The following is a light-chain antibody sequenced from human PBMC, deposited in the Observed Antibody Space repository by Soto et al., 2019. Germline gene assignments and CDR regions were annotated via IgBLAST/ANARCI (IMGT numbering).Light chain of an antibody. Sequence: DIQMTQSPSTLSGSVGDRVTMTCRASQTISSWLAWYQQKPGKAPKLLIYKASTLKSGVPSRFSGSGSGTEFTLTISSLQPDDFATYYCQQSYSTPTWTFGQGTKVDIK. CDR3: QQSYSTPTWT. V-gene: IGKV1-5*03. CDR2: KAS. CDR1: QTISSW. J-gene: IGKJ1*01.